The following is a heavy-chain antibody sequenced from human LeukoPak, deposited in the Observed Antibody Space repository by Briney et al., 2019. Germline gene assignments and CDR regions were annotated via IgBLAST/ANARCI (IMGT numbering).Heavy chain of an antibody. CDR2: INPNSGGT. CDR3: ARDRVAAMLYYYYGMDV. CDR1: GYTFTGYY. D-gene: IGHD5-18*01. V-gene: IGHV1-2*02. J-gene: IGHJ6*02. Sequence: GASVKVSCKAPGYTFTGYYMHWVRQAPGQGLEWMGWINPNSGGTNYAQKFQGRVTMTRDTSISTAYMELSRLRSDDTAVYYCARDRVAAMLYYYYGMDVWGQGTTVTVSS.